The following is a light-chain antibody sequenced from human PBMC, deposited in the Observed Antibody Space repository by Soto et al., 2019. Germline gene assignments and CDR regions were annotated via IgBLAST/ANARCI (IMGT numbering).Light chain of an antibody. CDR2: DAS. Sequence: EIGMKNSPSTLSVSPGERATLSCRASQSVSSYLAWYQQKPGQAPRLLIYDASNRATGFPARFSGSGSGTEFTLTISSLQPGDFAVYYCQHYNNWPPWTFGQGTKVDIK. V-gene: IGKV3-15*01. CDR1: QSVSSY. CDR3: QHYNNWPPWT. J-gene: IGKJ1*01.